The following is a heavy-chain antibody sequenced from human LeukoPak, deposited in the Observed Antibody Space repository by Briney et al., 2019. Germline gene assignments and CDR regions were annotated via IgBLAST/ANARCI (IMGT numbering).Heavy chain of an antibody. Sequence: ASVKVSCKASGYTFTGYYMYWVRQAPGQGLEWMGWINPNSGGTNYAQKLQGRVTMTRDTSTSTIYMELSSLRSEHTAVYFCARVSVATTMFFFDNWGQGTLVTVSS. CDR3: ARVSVATTMFFFDN. J-gene: IGHJ4*02. CDR2: INPNSGGT. V-gene: IGHV1-2*02. D-gene: IGHD3-10*02. CDR1: GYTFTGYY.